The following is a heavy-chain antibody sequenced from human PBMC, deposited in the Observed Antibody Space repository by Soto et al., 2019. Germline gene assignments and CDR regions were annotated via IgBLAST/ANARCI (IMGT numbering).Heavy chain of an antibody. Sequence: GASVKVSCKASGYTFTSDDINWVRQATGQGLEWMGWMNPNSGNTGYAQKFQGRVTMTRNTYISTAYMELSSLRSDDTAVYYCVRGLSGVAVVYWGQGTLVTVSS. D-gene: IGHD6-19*01. CDR2: MNPNSGNT. CDR1: GYTFTSDD. J-gene: IGHJ4*02. CDR3: VRGLSGVAVVY. V-gene: IGHV1-8*01.